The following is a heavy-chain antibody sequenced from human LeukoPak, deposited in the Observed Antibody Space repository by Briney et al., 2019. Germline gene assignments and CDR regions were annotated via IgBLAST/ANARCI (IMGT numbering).Heavy chain of an antibody. CDR3: ARARGIAARGHWFDP. D-gene: IGHD6-6*01. J-gene: IGHJ5*02. V-gene: IGHV1-2*02. Sequence: ASVKVSCKASGYTFTGYYMHWVRQAPGQGLEWMGWINPNSGGTNYAQKFQGRVTMTRDTSISTAYMELSGLRSDDTAVYYCARARGIAARGHWFDPWGQGTLVTVSS. CDR1: GYTFTGYY. CDR2: INPNSGGT.